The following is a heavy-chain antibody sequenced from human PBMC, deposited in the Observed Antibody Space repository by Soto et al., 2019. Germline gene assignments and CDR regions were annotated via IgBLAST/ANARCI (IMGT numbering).Heavy chain of an antibody. J-gene: IGHJ5*02. CDR1: GFTFSSYG. D-gene: IGHD2-21*02. CDR3: ARDGCGGDCYPPPGWFDP. CDR2: IWYDGSNK. V-gene: IGHV3-33*01. Sequence: QVQLVESGGGVVQPGRSLRLSCAASGFTFSSYGMHWVRQAPGKGLEWVAVIWYDGSNKYYADSVKGRFTISRDNSKNPLYLQMNSLRAEDTAVYYCARDGCGGDCYPPPGWFDPWGQGTLVTVSS.